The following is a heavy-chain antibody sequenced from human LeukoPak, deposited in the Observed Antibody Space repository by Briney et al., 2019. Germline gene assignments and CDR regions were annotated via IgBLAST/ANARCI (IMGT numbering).Heavy chain of an antibody. V-gene: IGHV3-30-3*01. J-gene: IGHJ4*02. Sequence: GGSLRLSCAASGFTFSSYAMHWVRQAPGKGLEWVAVISYDGSNKYYADSVKGRFTISRDNSKNTLYLQMNSLRAEDTAVYYCARDPSDYVWGSYPVGVPVDYWGQGTLVTVSS. D-gene: IGHD3-16*02. CDR2: ISYDGSNK. CDR3: ARDPSDYVWGSYPVGVPVDY. CDR1: GFTFSSYA.